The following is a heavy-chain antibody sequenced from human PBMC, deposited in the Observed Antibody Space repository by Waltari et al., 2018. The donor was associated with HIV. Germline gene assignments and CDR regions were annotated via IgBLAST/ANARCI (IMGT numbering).Heavy chain of an antibody. V-gene: IGHV4-59*01. CDR3: ARKVSSSSSKDDAFDI. D-gene: IGHD6-6*01. J-gene: IGHJ3*02. Sequence: QVQLQESGPGLVKPSETLSLTCTVSGGSMSYYYWSWIRQPPGKTLEWIGYSYYSGSTRYNPSLQSRVTISVDRSKNLFSLRLTSVTAADTAVYYYARKVSSSSSKDDAFDIWGQGTMVTVSS. CDR1: GGSMSYYY. CDR2: SYYSGST.